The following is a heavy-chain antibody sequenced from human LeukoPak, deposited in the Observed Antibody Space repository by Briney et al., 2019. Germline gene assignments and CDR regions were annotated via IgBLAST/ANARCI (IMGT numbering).Heavy chain of an antibody. J-gene: IGHJ4*02. Sequence: GASVKVSCKASGYTFTSYGISWVRQAPGQGLEWMGWISAYNGNTNYAQKLQGRVTMTTDTSTSTAYMELRSLRSDDTAVYYCARDLRFPVRYFDLGPVVSDYWDQGTLVTVSS. CDR2: ISAYNGNT. D-gene: IGHD3-9*01. CDR3: ARDLRFPVRYFDLGPVVSDY. CDR1: GYTFTSYG. V-gene: IGHV1-18*01.